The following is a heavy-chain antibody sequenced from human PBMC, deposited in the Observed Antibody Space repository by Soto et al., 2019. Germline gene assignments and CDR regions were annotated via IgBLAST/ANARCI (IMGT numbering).Heavy chain of an antibody. V-gene: IGHV1-69*13. Sequence: SVKVSCKASGGTFSSYAISWVRQAPGQGLEWMGGIIPIFGTANYAQKFQGRVTITADESTSTAYMELSSLRSEDTAVYYCARDQTGYYGSGSFAWFDHWGQGTLVTVSS. CDR1: GGTFSSYA. J-gene: IGHJ5*02. D-gene: IGHD3-10*01. CDR2: IIPIFGTA. CDR3: ARDQTGYYGSGSFAWFDH.